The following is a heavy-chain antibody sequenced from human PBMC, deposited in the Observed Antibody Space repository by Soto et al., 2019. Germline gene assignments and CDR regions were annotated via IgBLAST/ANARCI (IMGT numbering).Heavy chain of an antibody. J-gene: IGHJ4*02. D-gene: IGHD2-2*01. CDR3: ARHATYCSSNSCYASDF. CDR1: GGSIRSSGYY. CDR2: IFHSGST. Sequence: PSETLSLTCTVSGGSIRSSGYYWGWIRRPPGMGLEWIGSIFHSGSTLYTPSLNGRVTISVDTSKNQFSLKMTSVTAADTAVYYCARHATYCSSNSCYASDFWGQGSLVTVSS. V-gene: IGHV4-39*01.